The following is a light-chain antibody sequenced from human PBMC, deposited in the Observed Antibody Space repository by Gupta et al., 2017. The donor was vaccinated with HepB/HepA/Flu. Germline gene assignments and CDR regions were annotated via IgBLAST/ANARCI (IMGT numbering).Light chain of an antibody. CDR3: LQSHSTPLT. CDR1: QSISSF. Sequence: DIQMTHSPSSLSASVGDRVTITCRASQSISSFLNWYQQKPGKAPKLLIYAASSLQSGVPSRFSGSGSGTDFTLTISRLQPEDFATYYCLQSHSTPLTFGGGTKVEIK. V-gene: IGKV1-39*01. J-gene: IGKJ4*01. CDR2: AAS.